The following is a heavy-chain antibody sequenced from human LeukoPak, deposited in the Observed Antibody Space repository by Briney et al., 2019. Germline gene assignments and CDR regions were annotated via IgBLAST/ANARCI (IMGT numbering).Heavy chain of an antibody. CDR1: GFTFSSYG. J-gene: IGHJ6*03. CDR2: IRYDGSNK. D-gene: IGHD2-15*01. CDR3: ANDGCSGGNCNYYYYYMDV. Sequence: GGSLRFSCAASGFTFSSYGMHWVRQAPGKGLEWVTFIRYDGSNKYYADSVKGRFTISRDNSKNTLYLQMNSLRAEDTAVYYCANDGCSGGNCNYYYYYMDVWGKGTTVTISS. V-gene: IGHV3-30*02.